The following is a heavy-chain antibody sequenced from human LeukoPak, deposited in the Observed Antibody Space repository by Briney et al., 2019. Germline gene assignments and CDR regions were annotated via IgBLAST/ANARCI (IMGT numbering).Heavy chain of an antibody. V-gene: IGHV4-4*02. CDR1: GGSIRSGRW. CDR2: VFHTGST. CDR3: AGYGLSAPGTFFLDY. D-gene: IGHD6-13*01. Sequence: SSETLSLTCVVSGGSIRSGRWWRWVRQSPGKGLEWIGEVFHTGSTNYNPALKSRVTISVDTSKNQFSLRLSSVTAADTAVYYCAGYGLSAPGTFFLDYWGQGTLVTVSS. J-gene: IGHJ4*02.